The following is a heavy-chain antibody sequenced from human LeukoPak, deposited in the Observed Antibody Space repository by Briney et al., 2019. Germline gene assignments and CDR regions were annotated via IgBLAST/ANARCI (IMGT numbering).Heavy chain of an antibody. CDR1: GGTFSSYA. Sequence: SVKVSCKASGGTFSSYAISWVRQAPGQGLEWMGRIIPILGIANYAQKFQGRVTITADKSTSTAYMELSSLRSDDTAVYYCARVGSLYGMDVWSQGTTVTVSS. V-gene: IGHV1-69*04. CDR3: ARVGSLYGMDV. CDR2: IIPILGIA. J-gene: IGHJ6*02. D-gene: IGHD1-26*01.